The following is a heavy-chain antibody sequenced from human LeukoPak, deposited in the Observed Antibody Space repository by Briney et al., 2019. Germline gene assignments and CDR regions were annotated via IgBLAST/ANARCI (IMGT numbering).Heavy chain of an antibody. V-gene: IGHV1-46*01. CDR2: INPSGGST. CDR1: GYTFTGYY. J-gene: IGHJ5*02. D-gene: IGHD5-12*01. Sequence: ASVKVSCKTSGYTFTGYYMHWVRQAPGQGLEWMGIINPSGGSTSYAQKFQGRVTMTRDTSTSTVYMELSSLRSEDTAVYYCAYVDIVATLEFDPWGQGTLVTVSS. CDR3: AYVDIVATLEFDP.